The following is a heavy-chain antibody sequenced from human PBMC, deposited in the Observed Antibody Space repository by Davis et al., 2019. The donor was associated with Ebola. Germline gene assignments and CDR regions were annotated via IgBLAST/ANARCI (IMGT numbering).Heavy chain of an antibody. CDR2: IIPIFGTT. Sequence: SVPVSCQTSVGTFSSFAISWVRQAPAQGLEWMGGIIPIFGTTNYAQKFQGRVTITADESTRTAYMELSSLKSDDAAVYYCARLTEVEAWFDPWGQGTLVTVSS. D-gene: IGHD7-27*01. V-gene: IGHV1-69*13. J-gene: IGHJ5*02. CDR3: ARLTEVEAWFDP. CDR1: VGTFSSFA.